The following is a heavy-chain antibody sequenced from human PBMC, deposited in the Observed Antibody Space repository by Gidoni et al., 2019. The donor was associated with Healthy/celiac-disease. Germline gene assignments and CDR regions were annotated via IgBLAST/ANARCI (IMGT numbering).Heavy chain of an antibody. CDR3: AREGGDQRDYYYYYGMDV. CDR2: IYHSGST. CDR1: GYSISSGYY. D-gene: IGHD2-21*01. J-gene: IGHJ6*02. V-gene: IGHV4-38-2*02. Sequence: QVQLQESGPGLVKPSETLSLTCTVSGYSISSGYYWGWIRQPPGTGLEWIGSIYHSGSTYYNPSLKSRVTISVDTSKNQFSLKLSSVTAADTAVYYCAREGGDQRDYYYYYGMDVWGQGTTVTVSS.